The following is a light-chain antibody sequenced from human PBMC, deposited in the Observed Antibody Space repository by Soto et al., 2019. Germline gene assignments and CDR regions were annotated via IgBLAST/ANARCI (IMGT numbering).Light chain of an antibody. V-gene: IGKV3-20*01. Sequence: EIVLTQSPGTLSLSPGERATLSCRASQSVSSYLAWYQQKPGQAPRLLIYDASNRATGIPDRFSGSGSGTDFTLTIGRLEPGDFAVYYCLHYGGSPLTFGQGTRLEIK. CDR1: QSVSSY. J-gene: IGKJ5*01. CDR3: LHYGGSPLT. CDR2: DAS.